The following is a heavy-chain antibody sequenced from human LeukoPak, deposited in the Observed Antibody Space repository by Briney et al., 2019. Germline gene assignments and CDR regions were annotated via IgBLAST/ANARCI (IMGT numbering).Heavy chain of an antibody. CDR1: GFTFSYYD. Sequence: GGSLRLSCAASGFTFSYYDMHWVRQGTGKGLEWVSAINNAGDTYYPGSVKGRFTISRENAKNSLYLQMNSLRAGDTAMYYCTRARGGDWGFHLWDFDLWGRGTLVTVSS. V-gene: IGHV3-13*01. CDR3: TRARGGDWGFHLWDFDL. CDR2: INNAGDT. D-gene: IGHD3/OR15-3a*01. J-gene: IGHJ2*01.